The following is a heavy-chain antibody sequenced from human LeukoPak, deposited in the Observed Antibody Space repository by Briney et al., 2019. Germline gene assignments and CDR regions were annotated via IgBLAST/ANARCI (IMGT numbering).Heavy chain of an antibody. Sequence: ASVKVSCKASGYTFTGYYMHWVRQAPGQGLEWMGWINPNTGGTNYAQKFQGRVTMTRDTSISTAYMELSRLRSDDTAVYYCARFYSGYGNYYYYMDVWGKGTMVTVSS. CDR2: INPNTGGT. CDR3: ARFYSGYGNYYYYMDV. V-gene: IGHV1-2*02. CDR1: GYTFTGYY. D-gene: IGHD5-12*01. J-gene: IGHJ6*03.